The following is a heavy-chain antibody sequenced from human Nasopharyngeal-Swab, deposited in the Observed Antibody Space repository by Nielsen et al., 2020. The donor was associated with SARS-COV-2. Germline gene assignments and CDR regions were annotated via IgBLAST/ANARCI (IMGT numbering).Heavy chain of an antibody. J-gene: IGHJ6*02. CDR3: ARESKKVAGLPNYYYYGMDV. V-gene: IGHV1-69*13. CDR2: IIPNFGTA. CDR1: GGTFGSYA. D-gene: IGHD6-19*01. Sequence: SVKVSCKASGGTFGSYAISWVRQAPGQGLEWMGGIIPNFGTANYAQKFQGRVTITADESTSTAYMELSSLRSEDTAVYSCARESKKVAGLPNYYYYGMDVWGQGTTVTVSS.